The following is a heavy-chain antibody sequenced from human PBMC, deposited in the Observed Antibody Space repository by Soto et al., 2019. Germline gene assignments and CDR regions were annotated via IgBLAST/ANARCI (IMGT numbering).Heavy chain of an antibody. CDR1: GGSFSGHY. Sequence: QVQLQQWGAGLLKPSETLSLTCAVYGGSFSGHYWSWIRQPPGKGLEWIGEINHSGSTNYNPSLKSRVTISVDTSKNQFSLKLSSVTAADTAVYYCASRRVLWFGGSWFDPWGQGTLVTVSS. J-gene: IGHJ5*02. CDR3: ASRRVLWFGGSWFDP. CDR2: INHSGST. V-gene: IGHV4-34*01. D-gene: IGHD3-10*01.